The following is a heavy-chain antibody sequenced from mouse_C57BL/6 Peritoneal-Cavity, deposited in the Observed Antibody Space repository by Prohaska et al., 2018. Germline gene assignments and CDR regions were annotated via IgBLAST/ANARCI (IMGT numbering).Heavy chain of an antibody. CDR2: ITPNNGCT. CDR3: AGPRFDY. J-gene: IGHJ2*01. Sequence: HGKSLEWIGDITPNNGCTSNNKKFKGKATLTVDKSSSTAYMELRSLTSEDSAVYYCAGPRFDYWRQGTTLTVCS. V-gene: IGHV1-26*01.